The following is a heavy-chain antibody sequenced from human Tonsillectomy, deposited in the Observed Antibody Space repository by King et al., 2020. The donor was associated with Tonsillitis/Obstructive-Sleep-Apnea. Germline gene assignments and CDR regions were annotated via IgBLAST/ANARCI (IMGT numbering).Heavy chain of an antibody. D-gene: IGHD1-1*01. Sequence: QLVQSGGGLVQPGGSLRLSCAASGITFSRYAMSWVRQAPGKGLEWVSSISGNGDRTFFADSVKGRFTISRDDSKNTLYLKMNSLRVEDTAFYYCAKKDELQITTYFDPWGQGSLVTVSS. J-gene: IGHJ5*02. CDR2: ISGNGDRT. CDR3: AKKDELQITTYFDP. CDR1: GITFSRYA. V-gene: IGHV3-23*04.